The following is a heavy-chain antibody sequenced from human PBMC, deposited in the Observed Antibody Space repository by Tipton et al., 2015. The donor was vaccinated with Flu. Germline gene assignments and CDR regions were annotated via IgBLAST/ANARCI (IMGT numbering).Heavy chain of an antibody. D-gene: IGHD4-17*01. J-gene: IGHJ4*02. V-gene: IGHV4-38-2*02. CDR3: VRGRLADYVRFFGV. Sequence: LRLSCSVSGDSIGSPYFWAWIRQPLGKGLEWIGNVHLTGSKYFNPSLTSRVTISVDRSKNQFSLRLTSVTAADTAVYYCVRGRLADYVRFFGVWGQGTLVTVSS. CDR1: GDSIGSPYF. CDR2: VHLTGSK.